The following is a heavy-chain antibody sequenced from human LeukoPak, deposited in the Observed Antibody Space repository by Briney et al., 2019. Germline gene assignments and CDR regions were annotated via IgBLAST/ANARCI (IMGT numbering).Heavy chain of an antibody. V-gene: IGHV3-23*01. J-gene: IGHJ2*01. CDR1: GITFGNYA. CDR2: ISGNGDTT. Sequence: PGGSLRLSCAASGITFGNYAMTWVRQAPGKGLEWVSTISGNGDTTFYPDSVKGRFTLSRDNSKNTHYLQMNSLRLEDTALYYCAKGGHFSFFDVWGRGTLVTVSS. CDR3: AKGGHFSFFDV.